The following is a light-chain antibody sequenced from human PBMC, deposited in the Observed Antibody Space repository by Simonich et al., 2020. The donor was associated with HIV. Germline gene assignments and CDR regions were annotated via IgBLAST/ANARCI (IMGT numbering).Light chain of an antibody. J-gene: IGKJ3*01. CDR3: QQYNNWPLT. CDR1: QSVSSN. Sequence: EIVMTQSAATLSVSPGERATLSCRARQSVSSNLAWYQQKPGQAPRLLIFGASTRATGIPARFRGSGSGTEFTLTISSMQSEDFAVYYCQQYNNWPLTFGPGTKVDIK. V-gene: IGKV3-15*01. CDR2: GAS.